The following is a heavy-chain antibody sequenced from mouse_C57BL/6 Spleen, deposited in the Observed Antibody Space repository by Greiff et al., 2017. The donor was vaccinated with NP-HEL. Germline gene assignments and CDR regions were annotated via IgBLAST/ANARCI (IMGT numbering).Heavy chain of an antibody. CDR1: GFTFSDYG. J-gene: IGHJ2*01. CDR2: ISSGSSII. Sequence: EVMLVESGGGLVKPGGSLKLSCAASGFTFSDYGMHWVRQAPEKGLEWVAYISSGSSIIYYADTVKGRFNISRDNAKNTLFLQMTSLRSEDTAMYYCARSWDYWGQGTTLTVSS. V-gene: IGHV5-17*01. CDR3: ARSWDY.